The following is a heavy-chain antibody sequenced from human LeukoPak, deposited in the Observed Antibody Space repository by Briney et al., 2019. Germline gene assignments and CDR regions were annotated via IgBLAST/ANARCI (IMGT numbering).Heavy chain of an antibody. CDR2: MNPNSGNT. CDR3: ARAPPPDVVVPAAIDY. V-gene: IGHV1-8*01. Sequence: ASVKVSCKASGYTFTSYDINWVRQATGQGLEWMGWMNPNSGNTGSAQRFQGRVTMTRNTSISTAYMELSSLRSKDTAVYYCARAPPPDVVVPAAIDYWGQGTLVTVSS. D-gene: IGHD2-2*01. J-gene: IGHJ4*02. CDR1: GYTFTSYD.